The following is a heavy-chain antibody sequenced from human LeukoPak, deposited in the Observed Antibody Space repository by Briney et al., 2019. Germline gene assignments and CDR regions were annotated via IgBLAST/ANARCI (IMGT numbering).Heavy chain of an antibody. D-gene: IGHD3-9*01. V-gene: IGHV3-23*01. J-gene: IGHJ4*02. CDR3: AKVGGYYDILTGYYIYPELDY. CDR2: ISGSGGST. CDR1: GFTFSSYA. Sequence: GGSLRLSCAASGFTFSSYAMSWVRQAPGKGLEWVSAISGSGGSTYYAASVKGRFTISKDNSKNTLYLQMNSLRAEDTAVYYCAKVGGYYDILTGYYIYPELDYWGQGTLVTVSS.